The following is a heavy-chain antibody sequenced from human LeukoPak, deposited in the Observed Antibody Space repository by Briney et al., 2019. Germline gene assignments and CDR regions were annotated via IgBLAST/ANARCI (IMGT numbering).Heavy chain of an antibody. CDR1: GGSISNYY. Sequence: SETLSLTCTVSGGSISNYYWSWIRQPPGKGLEWIGYIYYSGSTYYNPSLKSRVTISVDTSKNQFSLKLSSVTAADTAVYYCARGKFWSGYPEGMDVWGQGTTVTVSS. J-gene: IGHJ6*02. D-gene: IGHD3-3*01. CDR2: IYYSGST. CDR3: ARGKFWSGYPEGMDV. V-gene: IGHV4-30-4*01.